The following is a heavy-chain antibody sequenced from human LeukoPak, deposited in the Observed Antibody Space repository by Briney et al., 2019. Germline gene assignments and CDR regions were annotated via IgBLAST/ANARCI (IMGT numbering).Heavy chain of an antibody. D-gene: IGHD3-3*01. Sequence: GGSLRLSCAVSGLAFSSSWMDWVRQAPGKGLEWVASINPDGNKKYSADSVKGRFTISRDNVENSLYLQMNSLRVEDTAFYYCARDSGVDAHIDYWGQGTLVTVSA. V-gene: IGHV3-7*01. CDR2: INPDGNKK. CDR1: GLAFSSSW. J-gene: IGHJ4*02. CDR3: ARDSGVDAHIDY.